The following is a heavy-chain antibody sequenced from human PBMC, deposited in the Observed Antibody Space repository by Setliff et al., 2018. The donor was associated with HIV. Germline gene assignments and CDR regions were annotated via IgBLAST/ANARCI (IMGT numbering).Heavy chain of an antibody. V-gene: IGHV4-30-2*01. CDR3: ARGNVYGVLERYNWSDP. D-gene: IGHD2-8*01. CDR1: GGFISTGGYS. J-gene: IGHJ5*02. CDR2: IYHSGNT. Sequence: SETLSLTCTVSGGFISTGGYSWSWIRQPPGKGLEWIGYIYHSGNTYYNPSLKSRVSISVDRTKNHFSLRLLSVTAADTAVYYCARGNVYGVLERYNWSDPWGRGTLVTVSS.